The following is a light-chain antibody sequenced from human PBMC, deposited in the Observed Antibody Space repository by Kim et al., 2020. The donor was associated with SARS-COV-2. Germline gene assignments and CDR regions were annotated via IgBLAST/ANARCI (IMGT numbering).Light chain of an antibody. J-gene: IGLJ2*01. V-gene: IGLV2-8*01. Sequence: GQAVAISWTGTSSDIGAYNYVSWYQKHPGKAPKLIIYEVNERPSGVPDRFSGSKSDNTASLTVSRLQAEDEADYYCSSYAGINSVVFGGGTQLTVL. CDR3: SSYAGINSVV. CDR1: SSDIGAYNY. CDR2: EVN.